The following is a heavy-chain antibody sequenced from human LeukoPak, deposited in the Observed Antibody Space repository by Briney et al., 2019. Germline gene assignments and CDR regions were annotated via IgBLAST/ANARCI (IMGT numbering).Heavy chain of an antibody. J-gene: IGHJ4*02. CDR2: TYYRSKWYN. CDR3: SRSDGASDFDY. CDR1: GDSVSSNRAS. Sequence: SQTLSLTCAISGDSVSSNRASWTWIRQSPSRGLEWLGRTYYRSKWYNDYAVFLKSRISINPDTSKNQFSLQLNSVTPEDTAVYYCSRSDGASDFDYWGQGTLVTVSS. D-gene: IGHD5-24*01. V-gene: IGHV6-1*01.